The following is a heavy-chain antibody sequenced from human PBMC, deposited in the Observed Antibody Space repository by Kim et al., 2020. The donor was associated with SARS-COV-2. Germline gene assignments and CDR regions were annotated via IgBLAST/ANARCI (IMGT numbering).Heavy chain of an antibody. CDR2: KEDGSAK. J-gene: IGHJ5*01. Sequence: KEDGSAKYYVASVKCRFTISRDNAKNLLYLQQNSLRGDDTAVYYCVRDFDFWGQGALVTVSS. V-gene: IGHV3-7*04. CDR3: VRDFDF.